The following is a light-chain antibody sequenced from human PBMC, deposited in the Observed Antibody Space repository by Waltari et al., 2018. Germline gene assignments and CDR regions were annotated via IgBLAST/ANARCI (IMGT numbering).Light chain of an antibody. CDR3: QQYTNWPPT. CDR2: GAS. CDR1: QSVSSV. J-gene: IGKJ1*01. V-gene: IGKV3-15*01. Sequence: EIVMTQSPATLSVSPGEGATLSCRASQSVSSVLAWYQQKPGQAPRLLIYGASNRATGIPARVSGSGSGTEFTLTISSLQSEDFAVYYCQQYTNWPPTFGQGTKVEIK.